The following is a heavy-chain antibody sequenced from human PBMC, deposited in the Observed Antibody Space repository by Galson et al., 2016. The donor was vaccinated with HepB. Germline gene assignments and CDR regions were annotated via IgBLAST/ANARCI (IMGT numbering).Heavy chain of an antibody. CDR3: TRGPSPRFQGVTSMEF. Sequence: SLRLSCAGSGFTFGDYAINWVRQAPGKGLEWVGFIRGQSFGGIMQYAASVKGRFNISRDDSKSIAYLQMNSLRIEDTAVYYCTRGPSPRFQGVTSMEFWGRGTLVTVSS. J-gene: IGHJ4*02. CDR2: IRGQSFGGIM. V-gene: IGHV3-49*04. D-gene: IGHD2-21*02. CDR1: GFTFGDYA.